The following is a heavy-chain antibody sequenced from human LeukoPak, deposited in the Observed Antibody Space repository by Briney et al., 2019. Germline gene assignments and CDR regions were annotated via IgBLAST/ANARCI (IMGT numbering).Heavy chain of an antibody. CDR2: INGGGSPI. D-gene: IGHD2/OR15-2a*01. V-gene: IGHV3-48*01. CDR1: GFTVSSTY. Sequence: GGSLRLSCVVSGFTVSSTYMSWVRQAPGKGLEWVAYINGGGSPIYYADSVRGRFTISRDNAKNSLYLQMNSLRAEDTAVYYCVRDNPRCCGVIPSNIDDYWGQGTLVTVSS. CDR3: VRDNPRCCGVIPSNIDDY. J-gene: IGHJ4*02.